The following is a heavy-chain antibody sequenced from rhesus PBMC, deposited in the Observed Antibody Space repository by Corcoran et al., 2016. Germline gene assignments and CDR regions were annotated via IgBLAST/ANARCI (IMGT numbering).Heavy chain of an antibody. J-gene: IGHJ4*01. CDR1: GGSIRGFYF. V-gene: IGHV4-73*01. Sequence: QVNLRLWGEGLVKPSDTLSLPCAVYGGSIRGFYFWNLIRNAPGKGLEWIGNFDSNSESTNYNPSLKTRVTISKDTSKNQFSLKLSSVTAADTAVYYCARCRIHQPFGYWGQGVLVTVSS. CDR2: FDSNSEST. CDR3: ARCRIHQPFGY. D-gene: IGHD5-12*01.